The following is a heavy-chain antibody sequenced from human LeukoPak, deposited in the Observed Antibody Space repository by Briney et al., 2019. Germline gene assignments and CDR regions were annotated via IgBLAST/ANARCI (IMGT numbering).Heavy chain of an antibody. D-gene: IGHD6-19*01. CDR2: IYHSGST. CDR3: ARNTQSSGWGTTDY. J-gene: IGHJ4*02. V-gene: IGHV4-4*02. CDR1: GGSISSSYW. Sequence: PSGTLSLTCGVSGGSISSSYWWSWVRQPPGKGLEWIGEIYHSGSTNYNPSLKSRVTISMDKSKNQFSLKLSSVTAADTAVYYCARNTQSSGWGTTDYWGQGTLVTVSS.